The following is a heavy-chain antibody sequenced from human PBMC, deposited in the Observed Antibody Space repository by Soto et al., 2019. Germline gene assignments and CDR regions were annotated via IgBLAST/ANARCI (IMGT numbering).Heavy chain of an antibody. D-gene: IGHD4-17*01. Sequence: PGGSLRLSCAASGFSFSATTLHWVRQAPGKGLEYISAVSPDAVNTYYTNSVKGRFTISRDNSKNTLYLQMGSLRAEDMGVYYCVKDEYADYIFTYWGRGNLVTVSS. V-gene: IGHV3-64*01. CDR3: VKDEYADYIFTY. J-gene: IGHJ4*01. CDR2: VSPDAVNT. CDR1: GFSFSATT.